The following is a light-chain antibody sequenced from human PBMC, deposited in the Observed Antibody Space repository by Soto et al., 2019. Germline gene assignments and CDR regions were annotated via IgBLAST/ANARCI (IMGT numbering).Light chain of an antibody. Sequence: QLVLTQSSSVSASLGSSVKLTCTLSSGHSTYIIAWHQQQPGKAPRYLMKLEGSGSYNTGSGAPDRFSGSSSGADRYLTLSNLQSEDEADYYCETWDTNTRVFGGGTKLTVL. V-gene: IGLV4-60*03. CDR2: LEGSGSY. CDR1: SGHSTYI. J-gene: IGLJ3*02. CDR3: ETWDTNTRV.